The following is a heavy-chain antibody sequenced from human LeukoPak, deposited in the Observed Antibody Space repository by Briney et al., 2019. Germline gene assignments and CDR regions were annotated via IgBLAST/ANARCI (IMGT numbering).Heavy chain of an antibody. CDR2: INHSGST. CDR1: GGSFSGYY. D-gene: IGHD3-10*01. Sequence: SETLSLTCAVYGGSFSGYYWSWIRQPPGKGLEWIGEINHSGSTNYNPSLKSRVTISVDTSKNQFSLKLSSVTAADTAVYYCARVGVLLWFGELLSSFDYWGQGTLVTVSS. J-gene: IGHJ4*02. CDR3: ARVGVLLWFGELLSSFDY. V-gene: IGHV4-34*01.